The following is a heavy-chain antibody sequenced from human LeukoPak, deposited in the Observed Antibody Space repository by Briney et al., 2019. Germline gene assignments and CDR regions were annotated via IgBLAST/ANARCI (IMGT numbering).Heavy chain of an antibody. CDR2: ISSSSSYI. J-gene: IGHJ4*02. CDR1: GFTFSSYS. CDR3: ARDFRSELPAAQVSNY. Sequence: GGSLRLSCAASGFTFSSYSMNWVRQAPGKGLEWVSSISSSSSYIYYADSVKGRFTISRDNAKNSLYLQMSSLRAEDTAVYYCARDFRSELPAAQVSNYWGQGTLVTVSS. V-gene: IGHV3-21*01. D-gene: IGHD2-2*01.